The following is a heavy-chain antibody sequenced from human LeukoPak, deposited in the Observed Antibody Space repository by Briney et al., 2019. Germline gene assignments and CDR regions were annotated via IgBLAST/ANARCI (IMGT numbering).Heavy chain of an antibody. V-gene: IGHV3-74*01. CDR3: ARVSGYEGEIDY. D-gene: IGHD5-12*01. CDR1: GFTFSSYW. Sequence: PGGSLRLSCAASGFTFSSYWMHWVRQAPGKGLVWVSRIYSDGSSTNYADSVKGRFTISRDNAKNSLYLQMNSLRAEDTAVYYCARVSGYEGEIDYWGEGTLVTVSS. CDR2: IYSDGSST. J-gene: IGHJ4*02.